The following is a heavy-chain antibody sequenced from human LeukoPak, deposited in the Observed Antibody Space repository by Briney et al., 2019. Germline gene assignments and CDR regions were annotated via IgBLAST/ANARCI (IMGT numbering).Heavy chain of an antibody. Sequence: SETLSLTCTVSGGSISSYYWSWIRQPPGKGLEWIGYIYYSGSTNYNPSLKSRVTITVDTSKNQFSLRLTSVTAADTAVYYCARVAPTRGYASSGYYPLDYWGQGTLVNVSS. CDR1: GGSISSYY. D-gene: IGHD3-22*01. CDR3: ARVAPTRGYASSGYYPLDY. J-gene: IGHJ4*02. CDR2: IYYSGST. V-gene: IGHV4-59*01.